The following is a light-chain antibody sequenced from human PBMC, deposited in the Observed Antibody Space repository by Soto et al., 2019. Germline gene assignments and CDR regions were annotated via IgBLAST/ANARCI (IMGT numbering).Light chain of an antibody. CDR3: QQYDNPPQT. CDR2: GAS. J-gene: IGKJ1*01. V-gene: IGKV3-20*01. Sequence: EIVLTQSPGTLSLSPGERATLSCRASQSVSSSYLAWYQQKPGQAPRLRIYGASSRATGLPDRFSGSGSGTDFTLTISRLEPEDFAVYYCQQYDNPPQTFGQGTKVEIK. CDR1: QSVSSSY.